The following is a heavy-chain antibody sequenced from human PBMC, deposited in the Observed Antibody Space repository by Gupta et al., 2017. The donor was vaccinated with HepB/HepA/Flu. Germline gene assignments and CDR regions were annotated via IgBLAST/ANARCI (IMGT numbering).Heavy chain of an antibody. Sequence: QVQLVESGGGVVQPGRSLRLSCAASGFTFSSYAMHWVRQAPGKGLEWVAVISYDGSNKYYADSVKGRFTISRDNSKNTLYLQMNSLRAEDTAVYYCARDKKAISGYSYGFGSYYFDYWGQGTLVTVSS. CDR2: ISYDGSNK. CDR1: GFTFSSYA. CDR3: ARDKKAISGYSYGFGSYYFDY. J-gene: IGHJ4*02. V-gene: IGHV3-30-3*01. D-gene: IGHD5-18*01.